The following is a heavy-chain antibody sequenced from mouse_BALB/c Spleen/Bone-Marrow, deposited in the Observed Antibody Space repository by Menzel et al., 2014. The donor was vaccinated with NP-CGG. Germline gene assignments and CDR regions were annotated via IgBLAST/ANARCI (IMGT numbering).Heavy chain of an antibody. V-gene: IGHV14-3*02. Sequence: EVQLQESGAELVKPGASVKLSCTASGFNIKDTYMHWVKQRPEQGLEWIGRIDPANGNTKYDPKFQGKATITADTSSNTAYLRLSSLTSEDTAVYYCASYDYGYYFDYWGQGTTLTVSS. CDR3: ASYDYGYYFDY. CDR2: IDPANGNT. CDR1: GFNIKDTY. D-gene: IGHD2-4*01. J-gene: IGHJ2*01.